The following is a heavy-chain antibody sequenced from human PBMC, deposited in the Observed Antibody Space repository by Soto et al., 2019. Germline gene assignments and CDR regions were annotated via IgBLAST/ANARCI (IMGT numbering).Heavy chain of an antibody. Sequence: GGSLRLSCAASGFTFSSYGMHWVRQAPGKGLEWVAVISYDGSNKYYADSVKGRFTISRDNSKNTLYLQMNSLRAEDTAVYYCAKDLEDIVVVPAAMPAVYWGQGTLVTVSS. CDR3: AKDLEDIVVVPAAMPAVY. CDR2: ISYDGSNK. CDR1: GFTFSSYG. V-gene: IGHV3-30*18. J-gene: IGHJ4*02. D-gene: IGHD2-2*01.